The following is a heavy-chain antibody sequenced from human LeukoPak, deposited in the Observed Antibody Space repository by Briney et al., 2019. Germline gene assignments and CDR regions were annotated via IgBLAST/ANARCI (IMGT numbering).Heavy chain of an antibody. V-gene: IGHV4-59*01. D-gene: IGHD4/OR15-4a*01. CDR1: GGSISSYY. Sequence: SETLSLTCTVSGGSISSYYWSWLRQPPGKGLEWIGYIYYSGSTSYNPSLKSRVTISVDTSKNQFSLKLSSVTAADTAVYYCARVGANSYGLDVWGKGTTVTVSS. J-gene: IGHJ6*04. CDR3: ARVGANSYGLDV. CDR2: IYYSGST.